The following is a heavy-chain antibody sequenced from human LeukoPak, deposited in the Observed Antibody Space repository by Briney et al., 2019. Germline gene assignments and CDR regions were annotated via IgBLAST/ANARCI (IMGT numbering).Heavy chain of an antibody. CDR1: GGSISSGDYY. Sequence: PSETLSLTCTVSGGSISSGDYYWSWIRQPPGRGLESIGYVYYGGSTYYSPSLKSRITMSIDASKNQFSLQLSSVTAADTALYYCARGDCSSTSCSLAYWGQGTLVTVSS. V-gene: IGHV4-30-4*01. CDR3: ARGDCSSTSCSLAY. J-gene: IGHJ4*02. CDR2: VYYGGST. D-gene: IGHD2-2*01.